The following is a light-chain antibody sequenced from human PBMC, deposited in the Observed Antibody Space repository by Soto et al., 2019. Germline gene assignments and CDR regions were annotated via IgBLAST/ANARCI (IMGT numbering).Light chain of an antibody. J-gene: IGKJ1*01. V-gene: IGKV3-20*01. Sequence: EIVLTQSPGTLSLSPGDRATLSCRASQSVSSTYLACYQQKPGQAHRLLIYGASSRPTGIPDRFSGSGSGTDFTLTISRLEPEDFAVYYCQQYGTSVWTFGQGTKVELK. CDR2: GAS. CDR3: QQYGTSVWT. CDR1: QSVSSTY.